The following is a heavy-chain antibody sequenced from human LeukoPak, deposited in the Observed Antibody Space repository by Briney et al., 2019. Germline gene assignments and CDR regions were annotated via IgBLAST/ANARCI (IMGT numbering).Heavy chain of an antibody. J-gene: IGHJ6*02. CDR1: GFTFDDYA. V-gene: IGHV3-43D*03. CDR2: ISWDGGST. D-gene: IGHD5-12*01. Sequence: GGSLRLSCAASGFTFDDYAMHWVRQAPGKGLEWVSLISWDGGSTYYADSVKGRFTISRDNSKNSLYLQMNSLRAEDTALYYCAKGIDYSDDDKVTGAWRLAHSYYYYGMDVWGQGTTVTVSS. CDR3: AKGIDYSDDDKVTGAWRLAHSYYYYGMDV.